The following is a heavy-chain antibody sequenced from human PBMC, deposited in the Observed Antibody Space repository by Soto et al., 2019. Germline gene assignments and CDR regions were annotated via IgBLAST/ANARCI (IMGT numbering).Heavy chain of an antibody. CDR2: ISNDGSNK. Sequence: QVHLVESGGGVVQPGRSLRLSCAASGFSFSTYGMHWVRQAPCKGLEWVAFISNDGSNKYYADSVKGRFTISRDNSKNTLYLQMNSLRAEYSAVYYCAKGFGNYRAFDYWGQGTLVSVSS. CDR1: GFSFSTYG. V-gene: IGHV3-30*18. CDR3: AKGFGNYRAFDY. J-gene: IGHJ4*02. D-gene: IGHD1-7*01.